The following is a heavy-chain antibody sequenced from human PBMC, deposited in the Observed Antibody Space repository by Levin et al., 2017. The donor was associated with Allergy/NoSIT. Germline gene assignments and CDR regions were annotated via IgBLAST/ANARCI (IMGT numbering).Heavy chain of an antibody. V-gene: IGHV3-9*01. CDR1: GFTFDDYA. Sequence: SLKISCAASGFTFDDYAMHWVRQAPGKGLEWVSGISWNSGSIGSADSVKGLFTISSDYAKNSLYLQMNSLRAEDTALYYCAKDIKYSSSSRGGGMDVWGQGTTVTVSS. CDR3: AKDIKYSSSSRGGGMDV. D-gene: IGHD6-6*01. CDR2: ISWNSGSI. J-gene: IGHJ6*02.